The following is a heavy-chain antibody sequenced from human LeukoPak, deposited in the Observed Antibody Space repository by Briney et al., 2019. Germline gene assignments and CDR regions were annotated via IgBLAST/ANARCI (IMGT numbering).Heavy chain of an antibody. CDR2: MNPNSGNT. CDR1: GYTFTSYD. Sequence: AASVKVSCKASGYTFTSYDINWVRQATGQGLEWMGWMNPNSGNTGHAQKFQGRVTMTRNTSISTAYMELSSLRSEDTAVYYCASGEVGAVTFDYWGQGTLVTVSS. CDR3: ASGEVGAVTFDY. J-gene: IGHJ4*02. D-gene: IGHD1-26*01. V-gene: IGHV1-8*01.